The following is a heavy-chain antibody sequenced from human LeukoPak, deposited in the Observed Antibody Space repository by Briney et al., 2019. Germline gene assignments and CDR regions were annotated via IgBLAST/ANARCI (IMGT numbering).Heavy chain of an antibody. Sequence: GGSLRLSCAASGFTFSNYWMNWVRQAPGKGLEWVANIRHDGSDTYYIDSVKGRFTISRDNAKNSLSLQMNSLRVEDTAVYYCARDRDCGDGGCYPHFDYWGQGVRVTVSS. CDR3: ARDRDCGDGGCYPHFDY. V-gene: IGHV3-7*01. CDR1: GFTFSNYW. CDR2: IRHDGSDT. D-gene: IGHD2-15*01. J-gene: IGHJ4*02.